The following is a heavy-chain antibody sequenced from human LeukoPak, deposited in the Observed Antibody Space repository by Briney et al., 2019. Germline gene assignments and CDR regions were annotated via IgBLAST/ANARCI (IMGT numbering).Heavy chain of an antibody. CDR2: IIPIFGTA. V-gene: IGHV1-69*13. Sequence: GAAVKVSCKVSGDTLTEFAMHWVRQAPGQGLEWMGGIIPIFGTANYAQKFQGRVTITADESTSTAYMELSSLRSEDTAVYYCAWGSTVTIPRFDPWGQGTLVTVSS. CDR1: GDTLTEFA. CDR3: AWGSTVTIPRFDP. J-gene: IGHJ5*02. D-gene: IGHD4-17*01.